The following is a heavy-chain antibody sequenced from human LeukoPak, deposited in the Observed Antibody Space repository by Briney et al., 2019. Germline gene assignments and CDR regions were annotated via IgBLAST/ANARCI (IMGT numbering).Heavy chain of an antibody. Sequence: ASVKVSCKASGYTFTSYDINWVRQATGQGLEWMGWMNPNSGNTGYAQKFQGRVTMTRNTSISTAYMELSSLRSDDTAVYYCARDRQYYYDSSGYYNAFDIWGQGTMVTVSS. CDR1: GYTFTSYD. CDR2: MNPNSGNT. V-gene: IGHV1-8*01. J-gene: IGHJ3*02. D-gene: IGHD3-22*01. CDR3: ARDRQYYYDSSGYYNAFDI.